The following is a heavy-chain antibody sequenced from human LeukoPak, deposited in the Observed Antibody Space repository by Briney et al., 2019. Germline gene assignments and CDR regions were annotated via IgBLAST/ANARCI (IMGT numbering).Heavy chain of an antibody. J-gene: IGHJ6*03. CDR3: ARSTAPPPYYYYMDV. Sequence: SETLSLTCTVSGGSISTSNYYWSWIRQPAGKGLEWIGRIYTSGSTNYNPSLKSRVTISVDTSKNQFSLKLSSVTAADTAVYYCARSTAPPPYYYYMDVWGKGTTVTISS. CDR2: IYTSGST. V-gene: IGHV4-61*02. D-gene: IGHD1-14*01. CDR1: GGSISTSNYY.